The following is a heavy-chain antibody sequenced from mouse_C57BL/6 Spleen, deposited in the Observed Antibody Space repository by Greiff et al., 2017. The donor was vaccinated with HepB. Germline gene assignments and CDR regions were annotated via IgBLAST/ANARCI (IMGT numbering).Heavy chain of an antibody. D-gene: IGHD1-1*01. CDR3: ARAGMGYCGSSRYYYAMDY. J-gene: IGHJ4*01. Sequence: VQLQQSGAELVKPGASVKISCKASGYAFSSYWMNWVKQRPGKGLEWIGQIYPGDGDTNYNGKFKGKATLTADKSSSTAYMQLSSLTSEDSAVYFCARAGMGYCGSSRYYYAMDYWSQGTSVTVSA. CDR2: IYPGDGDT. CDR1: GYAFSSYW. V-gene: IGHV1-80*01.